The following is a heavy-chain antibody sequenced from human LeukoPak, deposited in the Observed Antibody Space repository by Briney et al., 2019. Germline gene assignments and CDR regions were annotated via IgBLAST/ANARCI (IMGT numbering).Heavy chain of an antibody. Sequence: GGSLRLSCAASGFTFTDYYMSWIRQAPGKGLEWISYISSSGRYTHYADSLKGRFTISRDNAINSLYLQINSLTAEDTAVYLCARDTAMVIDYWGRGTLVTVSS. CDR1: GFTFTDYY. D-gene: IGHD2-21*01. V-gene: IGHV3-11*06. J-gene: IGHJ4*02. CDR3: ARDTAMVIDY. CDR2: ISSSGRYT.